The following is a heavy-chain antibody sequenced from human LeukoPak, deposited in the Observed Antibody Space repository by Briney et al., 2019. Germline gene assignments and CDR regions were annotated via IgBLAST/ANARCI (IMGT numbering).Heavy chain of an antibody. D-gene: IGHD3-10*01. V-gene: IGHV3-23*01. CDR1: GFTFSSYE. CDR3: AKDRVDGSGSQFDS. Sequence: PGGSLRLSCVASGFTFSSYEMNWVRQAPGKGLEWVSSITGSGALTYYADSVKGRFTISKDNAMDTLFLQMNSLRADDTAVYYCAKDRVDGSGSQFDSWGQGSLVTVSS. CDR2: ITGSGALT. J-gene: IGHJ4*02.